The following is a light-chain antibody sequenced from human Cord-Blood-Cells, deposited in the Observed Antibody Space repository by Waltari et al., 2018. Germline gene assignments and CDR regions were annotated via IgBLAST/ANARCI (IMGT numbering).Light chain of an antibody. Sequence: DIQMTQSPSSLSASVGDRVTITCRASQSISSYLNWYQQKPGKAPKLLVYAASSLQSGVPSRFVGTGSQSDFTLSIRSLQPDEVATYYCQQGDNTPATFGPGTKV. J-gene: IGKJ3*01. CDR3: QQGDNTPAT. V-gene: IGKV1-39*01. CDR2: AAS. CDR1: QSISSY.